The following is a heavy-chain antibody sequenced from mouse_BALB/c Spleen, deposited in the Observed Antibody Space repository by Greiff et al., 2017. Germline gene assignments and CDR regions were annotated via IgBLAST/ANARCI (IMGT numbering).Heavy chain of an antibody. Sequence: EVKLVESGPGLVKPSQSLSLTCSVTGYSITSGYYWNWIRQFPGNKLEWMGYISYDGSNNYNPSLKNRISITRDTSKNQFFLKLNSVTTEDTATYYCARAPSYYAMDYWGQGTSVTVSS. J-gene: IGHJ4*01. CDR1: GYSITSGYY. CDR3: ARAPSYYAMDY. CDR2: ISYDGSN. V-gene: IGHV3-6*02.